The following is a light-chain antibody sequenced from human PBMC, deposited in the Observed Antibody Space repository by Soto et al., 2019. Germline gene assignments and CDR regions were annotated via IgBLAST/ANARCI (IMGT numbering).Light chain of an antibody. J-gene: IGKJ5*01. CDR3: QQYHYLIT. Sequence: DIQMTQSPPFLSASVGDIVTITCRASQSISSWLAWYQQKPGKAPKLLIYDASSLESGVPSRFSGSGSGTYFTFTISSLQPEDIATYYCQQYHYLITFGQGTRLEIK. V-gene: IGKV1-5*01. CDR2: DAS. CDR1: QSISSW.